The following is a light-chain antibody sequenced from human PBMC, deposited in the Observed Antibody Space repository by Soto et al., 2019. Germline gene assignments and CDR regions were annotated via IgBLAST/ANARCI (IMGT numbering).Light chain of an antibody. V-gene: IGLV4-69*01. Sequence: QPVLTQSPSASASLGASVKLTCTLSSGHSSYTIAWHQQQPEKGPRYLMKLNSDGSHSKGDGIPDRFSGSSSGAERYLTISSLQSEDEADYYCQTWGPGNSYVVFGGGTKVTVL. J-gene: IGLJ2*01. CDR1: SGHSSYT. CDR2: LNSDGSH. CDR3: QTWGPGNSYVV.